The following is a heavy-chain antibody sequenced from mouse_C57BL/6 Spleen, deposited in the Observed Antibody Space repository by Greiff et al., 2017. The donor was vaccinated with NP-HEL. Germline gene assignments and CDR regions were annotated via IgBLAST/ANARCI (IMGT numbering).Heavy chain of an antibody. CDR2: IDPSDSDT. CDR1: GYTFTSYW. Sequence: QVQLQQPGAELVMPGASVKLSCKASGYTFTSYWMHWVKQRPGQGLEWIGEIDPSDSDTNYNQKFKGKSTLTVDKSSSTAYMQLSSLTSEDSAVYYCATADYAMDYWGQGTSVTVSS. CDR3: ATADYAMDY. J-gene: IGHJ4*01. V-gene: IGHV1-69*01.